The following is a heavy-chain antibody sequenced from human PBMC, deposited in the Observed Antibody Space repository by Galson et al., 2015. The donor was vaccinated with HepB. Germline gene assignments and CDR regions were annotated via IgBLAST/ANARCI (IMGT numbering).Heavy chain of an antibody. D-gene: IGHD6-19*01. Sequence: CAISGDSVSSNSAAWNWIRQSPSRGLEWLGRTYYRSKWYNDYAVSVKSRITINPDTSKNQFSLQLNSVTPEDTAVYYCARDNAEVYSSGWYQEYYYYGMDVWGQGTTVTVSS. J-gene: IGHJ6*02. CDR1: GDSVSSNSAA. CDR3: ARDNAEVYSSGWYQEYYYYGMDV. V-gene: IGHV6-1*01. CDR2: TYYRSKWYN.